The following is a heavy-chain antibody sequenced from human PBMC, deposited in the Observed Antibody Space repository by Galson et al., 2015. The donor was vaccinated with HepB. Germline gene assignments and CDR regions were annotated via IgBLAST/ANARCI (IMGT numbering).Heavy chain of an antibody. D-gene: IGHD6-13*01. J-gene: IGHJ4*02. CDR1: GFTFSTFA. V-gene: IGHV3-30*04. CDR3: ARTGYSSSWYKFYFDY. CDR2: ISYDGSNQ. Sequence: SLRLSCAVSGFTFSTFAMHWVRQAPGKGLEWVAVISYDGSNQYHADSVKGRFTISRDNSKDTLYLQMNSLRAEDTAVYYCARTGYSSSWYKFYFDYWGQGTLVTVSS.